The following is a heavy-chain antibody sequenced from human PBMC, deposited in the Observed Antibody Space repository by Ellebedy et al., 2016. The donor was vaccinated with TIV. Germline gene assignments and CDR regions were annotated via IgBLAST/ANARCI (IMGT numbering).Heavy chain of an antibody. D-gene: IGHD3-10*01. CDR2: INPSGGST. V-gene: IGHV1-46*01. J-gene: IGHJ4*02. CDR1: GYTFTSYY. CDR3: AGALTMVRGVMAY. Sequence: ASVKVSXXASGYTFTSYYMHWVRQAPGQGLEWMGIINPSGGSTSYAQKFQGRVTMTRDTSTSTVYMELSSLRSEDTAVYYCAGALTMVRGVMAYWGQGTLVTVSS.